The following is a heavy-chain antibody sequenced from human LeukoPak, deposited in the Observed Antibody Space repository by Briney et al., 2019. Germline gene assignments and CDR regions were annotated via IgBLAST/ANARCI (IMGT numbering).Heavy chain of an antibody. CDR3: AREGGLYRPLDY. V-gene: IGHV4-4*02. Sequence: PGGSLRLSCVASRFIFSMFSMNWVRQPPGKGLEWIGEVNLQGSTNYNPSLMGRVAISVDMSENHISLQLTSVTAADTAVYYCAREGGLYRPLDYSGQGTLVTVSS. CDR2: VNLQGST. CDR1: RFIFSMFS. J-gene: IGHJ4*02.